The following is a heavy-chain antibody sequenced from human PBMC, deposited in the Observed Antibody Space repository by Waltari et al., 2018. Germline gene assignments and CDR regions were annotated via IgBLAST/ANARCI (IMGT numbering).Heavy chain of an antibody. CDR2: MNPNNGDR. CDR3: AKGRDVNAGYDYNWFDT. V-gene: IGHV1-8*02. Sequence: QVQLVQSGAEVMKPGASVKVSCQASGYTFFTYEINWVRQDHGQGLEWMGWMNPNNGDRAYAQKFQGRVTMTRDTSINTAYMELSSLTSEDTALYYCAKGRDVNAGYDYNWFDTWGQGTLVTVSS. CDR1: GYTFFTYE. J-gene: IGHJ5*02. D-gene: IGHD5-12*01.